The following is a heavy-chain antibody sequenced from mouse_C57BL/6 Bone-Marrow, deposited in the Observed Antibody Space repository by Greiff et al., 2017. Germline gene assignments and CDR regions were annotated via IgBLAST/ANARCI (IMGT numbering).Heavy chain of an antibody. V-gene: IGHV1-69*01. CDR2: IDPSDSYT. CDR3: ARGLLGFFDY. D-gene: IGHD2-1*01. CDR1: GYTFTSYW. Sequence: QVHVKQPGAELVMPGASVKLSCKASGYTFTSYWLHWVKQRPGQGLEWIGEIDPSDSYTNYNQKFKGKSTLTVDKSSSTAYMQLSSLTSEDSAVYYCARGLLGFFDYWGKGTTLTVSS. J-gene: IGHJ2*01.